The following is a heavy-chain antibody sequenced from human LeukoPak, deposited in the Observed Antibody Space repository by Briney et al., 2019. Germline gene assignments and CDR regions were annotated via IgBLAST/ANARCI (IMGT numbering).Heavy chain of an antibody. D-gene: IGHD6-13*01. V-gene: IGHV3-23*01. CDR1: GFTFNSYA. CDR2: ISGGGGDT. J-gene: IGHJ4*02. CDR3: ARDSWSLDY. Sequence: GGSLRLSCAASGFTFNSYAMSWVRQAPGKGLEWVSAISGGGGDTHYADSVKGRFTISRDNSKNTLYLQMNSLRAEDTAVYYCARDSWSLDYWGQGTLVTVSS.